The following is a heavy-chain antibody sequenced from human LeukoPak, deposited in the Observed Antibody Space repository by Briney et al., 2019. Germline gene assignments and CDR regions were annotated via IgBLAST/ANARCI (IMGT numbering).Heavy chain of an antibody. Sequence: SETLSLTCAVYGGSFSGYYWSWIRQPPGKGLEWIGEINHSGSTNYNPSLKSRVTISVDTSKNQFSLKLSSVTAADTAVYYCARGGHRSGWAFDYWGQGTLVTVSS. V-gene: IGHV4-34*01. CDR1: GGSFSGYY. D-gene: IGHD6-19*01. CDR2: INHSGST. CDR3: ARGGHRSGWAFDY. J-gene: IGHJ4*02.